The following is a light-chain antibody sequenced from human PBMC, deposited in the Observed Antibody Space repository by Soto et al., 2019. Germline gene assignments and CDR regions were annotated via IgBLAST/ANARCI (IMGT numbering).Light chain of an antibody. CDR2: SAS. Sequence: IRLTQSPSSLSASVGDTVTITCRASQTISTFLNWYQHKPGKAPKLLIYSASTLQSGVPSRFSASGSGTEFALSITRLQTEDFATYYCQQSCSTPLPFGQFTKLEI. CDR3: QQSCSTPLP. J-gene: IGKJ2*01. V-gene: IGKV1-39*01. CDR1: QTISTF.